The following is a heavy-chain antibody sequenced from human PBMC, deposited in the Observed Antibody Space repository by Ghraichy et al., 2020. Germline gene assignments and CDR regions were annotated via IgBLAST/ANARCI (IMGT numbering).Heavy chain of an antibody. V-gene: IGHV4-59*01. D-gene: IGHD6-19*01. Sequence: SETLSLTCSVSGGSISSYYWSWIRQPPGKGLEWIGDIYYSAGTNYNSSLESRVTISIDTSKNQFSLKLNSVTAADTAVYYCARAARGGVAGPFDYWGQGTLVTVSS. CDR2: IYYSAGT. CDR3: ARAARGGVAGPFDY. J-gene: IGHJ4*02. CDR1: GGSISSYY.